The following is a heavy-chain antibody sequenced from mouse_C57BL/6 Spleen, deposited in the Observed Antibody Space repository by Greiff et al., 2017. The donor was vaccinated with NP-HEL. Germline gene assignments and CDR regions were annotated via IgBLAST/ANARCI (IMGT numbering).Heavy chain of an antibody. V-gene: IGHV5-15*01. Sequence: EVHLVESGGGLVQPGGSLKLSCAASGFTFSDYGMAWVRQAPRKGPEWVAFISNLAYSIYYADTVTGRFTISREQANNTLYLEMSSLRSEDTAMYYCARDYGSRGDYYAMDYWGQGTSVTVSS. CDR1: GFTFSDYG. CDR3: ARDYGSRGDYYAMDY. CDR2: ISNLAYSI. J-gene: IGHJ4*01. D-gene: IGHD1-1*01.